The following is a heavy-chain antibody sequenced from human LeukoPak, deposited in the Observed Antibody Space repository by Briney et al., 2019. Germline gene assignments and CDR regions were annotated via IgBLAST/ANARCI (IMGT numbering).Heavy chain of an antibody. CDR3: ARNRWLDF. Sequence: ASVKVSCKASGYTFNSYYMHWLRQAPVQGLEWMGIINPSGGSTTYAQKFQGRVPMTRDTSTSTVYMELSSLRSEDTGVYYCARNRWLDFWRQGTLVTVCS. V-gene: IGHV1-46*02. D-gene: IGHD5-24*01. CDR2: INPSGGST. J-gene: IGHJ4*02. CDR1: GYTFNSYY.